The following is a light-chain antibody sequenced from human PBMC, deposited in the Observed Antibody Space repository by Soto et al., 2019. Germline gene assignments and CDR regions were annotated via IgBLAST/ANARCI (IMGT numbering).Light chain of an antibody. J-gene: IGKJ4*01. CDR2: KAS. CDR1: QTISSW. Sequence: DIHITQSPSTLSGYVGDRVSITCRASQTISSWLAWYQQKPGKAPKLLIYKASTLKSGVPSRFSGSGSGTDFTLTISSLQPEDFATYYCQQADSFPLTLGGGTKVDI. CDR3: QQADSFPLT. V-gene: IGKV1-5*03.